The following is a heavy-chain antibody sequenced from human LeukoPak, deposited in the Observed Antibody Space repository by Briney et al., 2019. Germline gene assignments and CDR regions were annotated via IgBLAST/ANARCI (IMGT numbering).Heavy chain of an antibody. D-gene: IGHD6-19*01. CDR1: GFTFHSYA. CDR2: IFGGGGSA. CDR3: GKTTTGYSSGRYPGWPVDY. Sequence: AGGSLRLSCAASGFTFHSYATYCVSPAPGKGLEWVSGIFGGGGSAHYGDSVKGRFTISRDNFENTVYLQMDSLRVEDTAVYYCGKTTTGYSSGRYPGWPVDYWGQGTLVTVSS. J-gene: IGHJ4*02. V-gene: IGHV3-23*01.